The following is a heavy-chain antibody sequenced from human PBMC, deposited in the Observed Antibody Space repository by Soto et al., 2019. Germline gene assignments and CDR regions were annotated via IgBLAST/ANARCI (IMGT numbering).Heavy chain of an antibody. CDR1: GASVSSTYW. J-gene: IGHJ4*02. Sequence: SETLSLTCAVSGASVSSTYWWSWVRQPPGKGPEWIGEINHRGSANYNPSLKSRVTISVDISKSQFSLRLTSVTAADTAVYYCARYNAASGKYYFDYWGQGALVTVS. D-gene: IGHD6-13*01. CDR2: INHRGSA. V-gene: IGHV4-4*02. CDR3: ARYNAASGKYYFDY.